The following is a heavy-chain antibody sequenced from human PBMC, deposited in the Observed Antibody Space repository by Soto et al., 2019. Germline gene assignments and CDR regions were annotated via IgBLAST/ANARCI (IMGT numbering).Heavy chain of an antibody. Sequence: GGSLRLSCAASGFTFSGYGIHWVRQAPGKGLEWVAVISYDGSDKYYADSVKGRFTISRDNSENTLYLQMNSLRVEDTAVYYCAKEIDGFPRSVFIFGGQGTLVTVSS. CDR2: ISYDGSDK. V-gene: IGHV3-30*18. D-gene: IGHD3-22*01. J-gene: IGHJ4*02. CDR3: AKEIDGFPRSVFIF. CDR1: GFTFSGYG.